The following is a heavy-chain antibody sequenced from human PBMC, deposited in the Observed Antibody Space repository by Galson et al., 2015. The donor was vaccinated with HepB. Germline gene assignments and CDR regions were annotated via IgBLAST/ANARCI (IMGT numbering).Heavy chain of an antibody. Sequence: QSGAEVKKPGESLRISCKGSGYSFTSYWISWVRQMPGKGLEWMGRIGPSDSYTNYSPSFQGHVTISADKSISTAYLQWSSLKASDTAMYYCARADDYGDYVPHKYFQHWGQGTLVTVSS. CDR3: ARADDYGDYVPHKYFQH. CDR1: GYSFTSYW. D-gene: IGHD4-17*01. V-gene: IGHV5-10-1*01. J-gene: IGHJ1*01. CDR2: IGPSDSYT.